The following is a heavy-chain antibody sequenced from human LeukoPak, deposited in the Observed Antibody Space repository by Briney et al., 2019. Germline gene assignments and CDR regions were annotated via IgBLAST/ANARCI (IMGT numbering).Heavy chain of an antibody. J-gene: IGHJ4*02. D-gene: IGHD4-17*01. V-gene: IGHV1-46*01. CDR3: ARGNDYGDLWAHWLHAPRFDY. CDR2: INLSGGST. Sequence: ASVTVSCQPSVYSFTSYYMHWVRQAPGQGLEWMGIINLSGGSTSYAQKFQGRVSITRDTTTSTVYMELSSLTSQDTDEYDCARGNDYGDLWAHWLHAPRFDYWGQGTLVTVSS. CDR1: VYSFTSYY.